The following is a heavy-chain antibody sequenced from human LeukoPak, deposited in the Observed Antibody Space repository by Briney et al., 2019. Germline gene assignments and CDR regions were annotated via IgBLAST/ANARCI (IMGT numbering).Heavy chain of an antibody. CDR1: GYTLTELS. D-gene: IGHD3-3*01. V-gene: IGHV1-24*01. Sequence: ASVKVSCKVSGYTLTELSMHWVRQAPGKGLEWMGGFDPGDGETIYAQKFQGRVTMTEDTSTDTAYMELSSLRSEDTAVYYCATGMPFWSGYFYYFDHWGQGTLVTVSS. CDR2: FDPGDGET. CDR3: ATGMPFWSGYFYYFDH. J-gene: IGHJ4*02.